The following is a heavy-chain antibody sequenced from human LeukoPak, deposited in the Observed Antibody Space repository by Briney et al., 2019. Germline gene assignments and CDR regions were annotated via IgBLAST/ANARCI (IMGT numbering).Heavy chain of an antibody. CDR2: FSSSGTTV. J-gene: IGHJ4*02. CDR3: ARRYCSSTSCLIDY. Sequence: GGSLRLSCAASGFTFSSYEMNWVRQAPGKGPEWGSYFSSSGTTVYYADSVKGRFTISRDNAKNSLYLQMNSLRAEDTAVYYCARRYCSSTSCLIDYWGQGTLVTVSS. V-gene: IGHV3-48*03. D-gene: IGHD2-2*01. CDR1: GFTFSSYE.